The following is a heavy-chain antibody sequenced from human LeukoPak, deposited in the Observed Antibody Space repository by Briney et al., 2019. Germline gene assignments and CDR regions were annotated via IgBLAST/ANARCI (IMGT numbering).Heavy chain of an antibody. CDR1: GFTFSSSG. J-gene: IGHJ4*02. V-gene: IGHV3-30*02. Sequence: QPGGSLRLSCAASGFTFSSSGMHWVRQAPGKGLDWVAFIRYDGSNKYYADSVKGRFTISRDNSKNALYLQMNSLRAEDTAVYYCATTGDDYVAQFDYWGQGTLVTVSS. D-gene: IGHD4-17*01. CDR2: IRYDGSNK. CDR3: ATTGDDYVAQFDY.